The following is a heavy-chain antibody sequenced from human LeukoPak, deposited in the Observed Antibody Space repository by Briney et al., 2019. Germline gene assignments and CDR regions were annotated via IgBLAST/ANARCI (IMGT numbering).Heavy chain of an antibody. V-gene: IGHV3-23*01. Sequence: GGSLRLSCAVSGITFSTYAITWVRQGPGKGLEWVSAIRPDGDRTYYANSVRGRFTISRDNSKDTVYLQINGLRVEDTAVYYCAREQSGTRGWYTVDYWGQGTLVTVSS. D-gene: IGHD6-19*01. CDR3: AREQSGTRGWYTVDY. CDR1: GITFSTYA. CDR2: IRPDGDRT. J-gene: IGHJ4*02.